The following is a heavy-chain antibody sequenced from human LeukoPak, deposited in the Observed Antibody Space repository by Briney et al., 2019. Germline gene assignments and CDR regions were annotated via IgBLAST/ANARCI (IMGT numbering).Heavy chain of an antibody. CDR1: GFTFSSYW. J-gene: IGHJ3*02. D-gene: IGHD1-26*01. CDR3: ASLLIVGATSYAFDI. V-gene: IGHV3-74*01. Sequence: PGGSLRLSCAASGFTFSSYWMHWVRQAPGKGLVWVSRINTDGSSTSYADSVKGRFTISRDNAKNTLYLQMNSLRAEDTAVYYCASLLIVGATSYAFDIWGQGTMVTVSS. CDR2: INTDGSST.